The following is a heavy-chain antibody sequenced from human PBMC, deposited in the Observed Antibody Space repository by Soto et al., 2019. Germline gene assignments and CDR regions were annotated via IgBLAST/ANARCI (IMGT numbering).Heavy chain of an antibody. J-gene: IGHJ5*02. D-gene: IGHD1-1*01. Sequence: QVQLVQSGAEVKKPGSSVKVSCKASGGTFSSYAISWVRQAPGQGLEWMGGIIPIFGTANYAQKFQGRVTIXXGXSXXTAYMELSSLRSEDTAVYYCARDKVQMAEYNWFDPWGQGTLVTVSS. V-gene: IGHV1-69*12. CDR3: ARDKVQMAEYNWFDP. CDR1: GGTFSSYA. CDR2: IIPIFGTA.